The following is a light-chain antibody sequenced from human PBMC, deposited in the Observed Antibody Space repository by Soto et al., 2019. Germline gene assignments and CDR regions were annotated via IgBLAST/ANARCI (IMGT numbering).Light chain of an antibody. J-gene: IGLJ3*02. CDR3: SSYAASNNFYFV. CDR1: SSDVGGYNY. V-gene: IGLV2-8*01. Sequence: QSALTQPPSASGSPGQSVTISCTGTSSDVGGYNYVSWYQQYPGRAPKLMIYEVTKRPSGVPDRFSGSKSRNTASLTVSGLQAEDEADYYCSSYAASNNFYFVFGGGTKLTVL. CDR2: EVT.